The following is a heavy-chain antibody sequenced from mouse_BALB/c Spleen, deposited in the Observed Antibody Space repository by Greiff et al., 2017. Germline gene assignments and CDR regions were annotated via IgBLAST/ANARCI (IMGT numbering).Heavy chain of an antibody. D-gene: IGHD2-10*01. CDR2: ISYSGST. J-gene: IGHJ1*01. Sequence: VQLKQSGPGLVKPSQSLSLTCTVTGYSITSDYAWNWIRQFPGNKLEWMGYISYSGSTSYNPSLKSRISITRDTSKNQFFLQLNSVTTEDTATYYCARSAYYGNPFDVWGAGTTVTVSS. V-gene: IGHV3-2*02. CDR1: GYSITSDYA. CDR3: ARSAYYGNPFDV.